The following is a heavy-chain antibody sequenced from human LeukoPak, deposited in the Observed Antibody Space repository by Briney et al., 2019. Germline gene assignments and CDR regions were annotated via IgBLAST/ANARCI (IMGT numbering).Heavy chain of an antibody. CDR3: ARARGYSYGYSDY. CDR2: ISSSSSII. D-gene: IGHD5-18*01. CDR1: GFTFSSYS. Sequence: GGSLRLSCAASGFTFSSYSMNWVREAPGKGLEWVSYISSSSSIIDYADSVKGRFTISRDNAKNSLYLQMNSLRAEDTAVYYCARARGYSYGYSDYWGQGTLVTVSS. J-gene: IGHJ4*02. V-gene: IGHV3-48*01.